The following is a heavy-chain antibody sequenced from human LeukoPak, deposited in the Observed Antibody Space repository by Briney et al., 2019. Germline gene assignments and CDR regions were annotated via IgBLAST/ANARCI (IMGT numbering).Heavy chain of an antibody. J-gene: IGHJ6*03. CDR1: GFTFDDYA. Sequence: GGSLRLSCAASGFTFDDYAMHWVRQAPGKGLEWVPLISGDGGSTYYADSVKGRFTISRDNSKNSLYLQMNSLRTEDTALYYCAKEVITMVRGVINYYMDVWGKGTTVTVSS. CDR2: ISGDGGST. CDR3: AKEVITMVRGVINYYMDV. D-gene: IGHD3-10*01. V-gene: IGHV3-43*02.